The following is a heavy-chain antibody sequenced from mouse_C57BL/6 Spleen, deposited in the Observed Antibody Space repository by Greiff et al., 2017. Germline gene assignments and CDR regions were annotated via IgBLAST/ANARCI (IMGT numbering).Heavy chain of an antibody. CDR3: TTEGAQAPFDY. V-gene: IGHV14-4*01. D-gene: IGHD3-2*02. CDR2: IDPENGDT. J-gene: IGHJ2*01. CDR1: GFNIKDDY. Sequence: EVQVVESGAELVRPGASVKLSCTASGFNIKDDYMHWVKQRPEQGLEWIGWIDPENGDTEYASKFQGKATITADTSSNTAYLQLSSLTSEDTAVYYCTTEGAQAPFDYWGQGTTLTVSS.